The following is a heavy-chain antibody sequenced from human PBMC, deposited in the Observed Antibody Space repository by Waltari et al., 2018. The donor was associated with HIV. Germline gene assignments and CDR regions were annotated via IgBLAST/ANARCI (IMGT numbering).Heavy chain of an antibody. Sequence: AQVLEAGGGLVQPGGSLRPSGAASGFSFSSYARRWVRQAPGKGLQWVSIISGSGSTTYSADSVKGRVTISRNSSKNTLYLQINSLRAEDTAVYYCAKGAFDMVVVSALDSWGHGTLVTVSS. D-gene: IGHD2-21*01. CDR2: ISGSGSTT. CDR1: GFSFSSYA. J-gene: IGHJ5*01. V-gene: IGHV3-23*01. CDR3: AKGAFDMVVVSALDS.